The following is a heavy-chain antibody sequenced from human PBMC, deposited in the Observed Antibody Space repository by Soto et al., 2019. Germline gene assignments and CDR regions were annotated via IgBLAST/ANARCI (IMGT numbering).Heavy chain of an antibody. J-gene: IGHJ6*02. Sequence: QPGGSLRLSCAASGFTFSSYGMHWVRQAPGKGLEWVAVISYDGSNKYYADSVKGRFTISRDNSKNTLYLQMNSLRAEDTAVYYCATNLGYCSGGSCYYYYGMDVWGQGTTVTVS. CDR1: GFTFSSYG. D-gene: IGHD2-15*01. CDR2: ISYDGSNK. CDR3: ATNLGYCSGGSCYYYYGMDV. V-gene: IGHV3-30*03.